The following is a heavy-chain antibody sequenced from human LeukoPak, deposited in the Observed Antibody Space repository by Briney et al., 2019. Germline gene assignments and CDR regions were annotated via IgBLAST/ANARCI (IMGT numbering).Heavy chain of an antibody. J-gene: IGHJ4*02. CDR1: GFTFSSYE. Sequence: PGGSLRLSCAASGFTFSSYEMNWVRQAPGKELEWVGFIRSKAYGGTTEYAASVKGRFTISRDDSKSIAYLQMNSLKTEDTAVYYCTSTLTPYYYDSSGYYSHDYWGQGTLVTVSS. CDR3: TSTLTPYYYDSSGYYSHDY. CDR2: IRSKAYGGTT. D-gene: IGHD3-22*01. V-gene: IGHV3-49*04.